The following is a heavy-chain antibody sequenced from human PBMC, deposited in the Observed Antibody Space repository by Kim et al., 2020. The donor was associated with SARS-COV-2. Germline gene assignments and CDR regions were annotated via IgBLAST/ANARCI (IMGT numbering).Heavy chain of an antibody. J-gene: IGHJ3*02. D-gene: IGHD3-10*01. V-gene: IGHV4-34*01. CDR1: GVSFSGYY. CDR3: ARGALTYGSGSYPHI. CDR2: INHSGST. Sequence: SETLSLTCAVYGVSFSGYYWSWIRQPPGKGLEWIGEINHSGSTNYNPSLKSRVTISVDTSKNQFSLKLSSVTAADTAVYYCARGALTYGSGSYPHIWGQGTMVTVSS.